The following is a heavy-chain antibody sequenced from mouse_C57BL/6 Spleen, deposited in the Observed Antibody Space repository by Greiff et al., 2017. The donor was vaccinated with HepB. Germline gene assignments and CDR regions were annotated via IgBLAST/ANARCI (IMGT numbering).Heavy chain of an antibody. CDR1: GFNIKDDY. Sequence: VQLQRSGAELVRPGASVKLSCTASGFNIKDDYMHWVKQRPEQGLEWIGWIDPENGDTEYASKFQGKATITADTSSNTAYLQLSSLTSEDTAVYYCTPNYYYAMDYWGQGTSVTVSS. D-gene: IGHD2-1*01. CDR2: IDPENGDT. V-gene: IGHV14-4*01. J-gene: IGHJ4*01. CDR3: TPNYYYAMDY.